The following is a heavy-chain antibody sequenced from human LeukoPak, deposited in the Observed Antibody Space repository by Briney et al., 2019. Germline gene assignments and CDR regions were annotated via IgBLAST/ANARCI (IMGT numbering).Heavy chain of an antibody. CDR1: GFTFSSYA. D-gene: IGHD3-10*01. CDR2: ISGSGGST. CDR3: AKVMKGSERLTMVRGVIIKTAGLYYMDV. Sequence: GGSLRLSCAASGFTFSSYAMSWVRQAPGKGLEWVSAISGSGGSTYYADSVKGRFTISRDNSRDTLYLQMNSLRAEDTAVYYCAKVMKGSERLTMVRGVIIKTAGLYYMDVWGKGTTVTVS. J-gene: IGHJ6*03. V-gene: IGHV3-23*01.